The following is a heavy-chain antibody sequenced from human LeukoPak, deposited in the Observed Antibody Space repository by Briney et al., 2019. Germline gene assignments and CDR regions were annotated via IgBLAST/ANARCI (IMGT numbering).Heavy chain of an antibody. CDR1: GFTFSSYA. CDR3: AKAKLAYCGGDCYSDPGFDY. CDR2: ISGSGGST. V-gene: IGHV3-23*01. Sequence: GGSLRLSCAASGFTFSSYAMSWVRQAPGKGLEWVSAISGSGGSTYYADSVKGRFTISRDNSKNTLYLQMNSLRAEDTAVYYCAKAKLAYCGGDCYSDPGFDYWGQGTLVTVSS. D-gene: IGHD2-21*02. J-gene: IGHJ4*02.